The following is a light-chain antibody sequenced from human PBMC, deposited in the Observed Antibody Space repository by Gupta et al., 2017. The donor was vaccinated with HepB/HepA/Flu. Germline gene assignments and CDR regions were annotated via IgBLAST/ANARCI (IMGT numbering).Light chain of an antibody. CDR2: NSS. CDR1: QSINSS. V-gene: IGKV1-5*03. CDR3: QHWVNYNWT. J-gene: IGKJ1*01. Sequence: DIHMTQSPSTLSASVGYSVTITCRASQSINSSVAWHQQKPGKAPKFLIYNSSRSESGVPSRFSGSGSATDFSIISSSLQPDAFANYYCQHWVNYNWTFGQGTKVEI.